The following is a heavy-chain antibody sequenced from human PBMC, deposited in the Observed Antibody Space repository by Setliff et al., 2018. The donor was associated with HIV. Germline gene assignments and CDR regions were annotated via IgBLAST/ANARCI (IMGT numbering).Heavy chain of an antibody. V-gene: IGHV1-3*02. Sequence: ASVKVSCKASGYTFTYYTMHWVRQAPGQRLEWMGWSNGGNGNTKYSQEFQGRVTITRDTSASTDYMELSGLRSEDTAVYYCARGADGDFHYYMDVWGKGTTVTVSS. CDR2: SNGGNGNT. D-gene: IGHD3-10*01. CDR3: ARGADGDFHYYMDV. J-gene: IGHJ6*03. CDR1: GYTFTYYT.